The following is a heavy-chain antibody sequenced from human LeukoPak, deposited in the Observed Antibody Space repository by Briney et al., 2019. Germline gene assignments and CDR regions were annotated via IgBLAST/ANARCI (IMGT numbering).Heavy chain of an antibody. CDR1: GGTFSSYA. D-gene: IGHD6-6*01. V-gene: IGHV1-69*05. J-gene: IGHJ6*03. Sequence: ASVKVSCKASGGTFSSYAISWVRQAPGQGLEWMGGIIPTFGTANYAQKFQGRVTITTDESTSTAYMELSSLRSEDTAVYYCARGAGSSSSQTYYYYMDVWGKGTTVTVSS. CDR3: ARGAGSSSSQTYYYYMDV. CDR2: IIPTFGTA.